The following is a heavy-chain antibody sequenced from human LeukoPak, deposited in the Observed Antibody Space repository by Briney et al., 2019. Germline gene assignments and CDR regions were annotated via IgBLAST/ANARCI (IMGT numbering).Heavy chain of an antibody. V-gene: IGHV3-23*01. Sequence: GGSLRLSCTASGFTFGEYSMSWVRQAPGKGLEWVSAISGSGGSTYYADSVKGRFTISRDNSKNTLYLQMNSLRAEDTAVYYCAKIPKLRYFDWLPYFDLWGRGTLVTVSS. CDR1: GFTFGEYS. CDR2: ISGSGGST. J-gene: IGHJ2*01. D-gene: IGHD3-9*01. CDR3: AKIPKLRYFDWLPYFDL.